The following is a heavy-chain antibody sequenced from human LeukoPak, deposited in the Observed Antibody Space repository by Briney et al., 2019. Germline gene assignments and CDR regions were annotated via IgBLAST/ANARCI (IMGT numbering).Heavy chain of an antibody. CDR3: ARDLNYYDSSGYYYHDAFDI. CDR1: GFTFSSNW. J-gene: IGHJ3*02. D-gene: IGHD3-22*01. Sequence: GGYLRLYCAASGFTFSSNWMSWVRQAPGKGLEWVANIKQDGSEKYYVDSVKGRFTISRDNAKNSLYLQMNSLRAEDTAVYYCARDLNYYDSSGYYYHDAFDIWGQGTMVTVSS. V-gene: IGHV3-7*01. CDR2: IKQDGSEK.